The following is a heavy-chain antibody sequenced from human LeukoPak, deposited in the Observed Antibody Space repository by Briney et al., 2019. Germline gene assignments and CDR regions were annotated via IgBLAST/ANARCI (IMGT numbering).Heavy chain of an antibody. D-gene: IGHD1-14*01. V-gene: IGHV3-66*01. CDR3: AREEAGGTYSFDY. CDR1: GFPVSSNF. Sequence: GGSLTLSCAVSGFPVSSNFMSWVPQAPGKALECVSVLYTSGITYYADSVKGRFTISRDNSKNTVFLQMNSLRAECTAVYYCAREEAGGTYSFDYWGQGTLVTVSS. CDR2: LYTSGIT. J-gene: IGHJ4*02.